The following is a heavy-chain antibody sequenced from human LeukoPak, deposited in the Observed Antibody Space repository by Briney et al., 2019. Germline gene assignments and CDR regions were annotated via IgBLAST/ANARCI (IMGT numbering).Heavy chain of an antibody. CDR1: GDSVSSNSAA. CDR2: TYYRSKWYN. V-gene: IGHV6-1*01. Sequence: SQTLSLTCAISGDSVSSNSAAWNRIRQSPSRGLEWLGRTYYRSKWYNDYAVSVKSRITINPDTSKNQFSLQLNSVTPEDTAVYYCARDHCSGGSCYSEYYYMDVWGKGTTVTVSS. CDR3: ARDHCSGGSCYSEYYYMDV. J-gene: IGHJ6*03. D-gene: IGHD2-15*01.